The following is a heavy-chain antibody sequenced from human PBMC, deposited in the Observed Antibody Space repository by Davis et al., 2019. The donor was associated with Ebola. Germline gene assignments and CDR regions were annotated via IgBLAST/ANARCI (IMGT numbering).Heavy chain of an antibody. CDR1: GGSIFTYY. Sequence: SETLSLTCTVSGGSIFTYYWNWIRQSPGKGLEWIGFIFYSGSTNYNPSLKSRVSISIDTSKNQFSLKLSSVTAADTAVYYCARGVGAYYYFDYWGQGTLVTVSS. D-gene: IGHD1-26*01. CDR3: ARGVGAYYYFDY. CDR2: IFYSGST. J-gene: IGHJ4*02. V-gene: IGHV4-59*01.